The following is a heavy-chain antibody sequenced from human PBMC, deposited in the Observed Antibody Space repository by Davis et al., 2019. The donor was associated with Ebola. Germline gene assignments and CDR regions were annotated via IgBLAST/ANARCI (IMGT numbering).Heavy chain of an antibody. CDR1: GFTFSSYS. CDR2: ISSNGGST. CDR3: VKDIAGKHRPSYYCDY. D-gene: IGHD2-15*01. V-gene: IGHV3-64D*06. Sequence: GESLKISCAASGFTFSSYSMNWVRQPPGKGLEYVSAISSNGGSTYYADSVKGRFTISRDNSKNTLYLQMSSLRAEDTAVYYCVKDIAGKHRPSYYCDYWGQGTLVTVSS. J-gene: IGHJ4*02.